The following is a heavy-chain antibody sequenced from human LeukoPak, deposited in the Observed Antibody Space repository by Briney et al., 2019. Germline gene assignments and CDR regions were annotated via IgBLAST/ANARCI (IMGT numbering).Heavy chain of an antibody. J-gene: IGHJ4*02. D-gene: IGHD3-10*01. CDR3: AKEAPYYYASGSYYDY. Sequence: GGSLRLSCAASGFTFNNYAMSWGCQAPGQGLEWVSSISGSGGRTYYADSVKARFPISRDNSKNTLYLQMNSLSAEDTALYYCAKEAPYYYASGSYYDYWGQGTLVTVSS. CDR1: GFTFNNYA. V-gene: IGHV3-23*01. CDR2: ISGSGGRT.